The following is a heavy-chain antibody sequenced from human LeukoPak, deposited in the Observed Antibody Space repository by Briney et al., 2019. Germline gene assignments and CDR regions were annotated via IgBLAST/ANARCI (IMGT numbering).Heavy chain of an antibody. Sequence: GGSLRLSCAASGFTFSSYSMNWVRQAPGKGLEWVSSISSSSSYIYYADSVKGRFTISRDNAKNSLYLQMNSLRAEDTAVYYCARDPGPRPGGYWGQGTLLTVSS. CDR1: GFTFSSYS. J-gene: IGHJ4*02. D-gene: IGHD2-15*01. V-gene: IGHV3-21*01. CDR3: ARDPGPRPGGY. CDR2: ISSSSSYI.